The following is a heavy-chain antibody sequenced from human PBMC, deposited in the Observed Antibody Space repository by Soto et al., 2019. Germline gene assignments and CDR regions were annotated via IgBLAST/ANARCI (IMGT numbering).Heavy chain of an antibody. J-gene: IGHJ5*02. Sequence: QVQLQESGPGVLKPSETLSLSCSVSGGSISKFYWSWIRKTAGKGLEWVGRVYATGTTDYNPSLRSRVILSVNISKKTFSLRLTSVTAADTGVYYCVRDGSKTLRDWFDPWGQGKLVTVSS. CDR2: VYATGTT. V-gene: IGHV4-4*07. CDR1: GGSISKFY. CDR3: VRDGSKTLRDWFDP.